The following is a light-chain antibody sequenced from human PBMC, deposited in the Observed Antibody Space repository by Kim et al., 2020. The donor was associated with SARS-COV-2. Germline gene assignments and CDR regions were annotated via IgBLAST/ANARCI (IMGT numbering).Light chain of an antibody. CDR1: RSNIGSNA. CDR2: RDD. V-gene: IGLV1-44*01. J-gene: IGLJ2*01. CDR3: AVWDDSLKGVV. Sequence: GQRVTISCSGSRSNIGSNAVNWYQQLPGTAPKRLTYRDDERPSGVPDRFSGSKSGASASVAISGLQSEDEADYYCAVWDDSLKGVVFGGGTQLTVL.